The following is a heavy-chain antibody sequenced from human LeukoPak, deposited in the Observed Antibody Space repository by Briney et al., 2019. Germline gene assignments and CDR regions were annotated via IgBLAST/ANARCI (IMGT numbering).Heavy chain of an antibody. J-gene: IGHJ4*02. CDR1: GFTFSSYN. CDR2: ISSSRRTI. V-gene: IGHV3-48*01. Sequence: GGSLRLSCAASGFTFSSYNINWVRQAPGKGLEWVSYISSSRRTISYADSVKGRFTISRDNSKNTLYLQMSSLRAEDTAVYYCAKDRYYYGSGSYCSAWGQGTLVTVSS. CDR3: AKDRYYYGSGSYCSA. D-gene: IGHD3-10*01.